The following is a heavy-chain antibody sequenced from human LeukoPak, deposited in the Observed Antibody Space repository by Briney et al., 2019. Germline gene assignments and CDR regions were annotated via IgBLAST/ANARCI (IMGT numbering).Heavy chain of an antibody. Sequence: PGGTLRLSCAASGFTFSSYWMQWVRQAPGKGLVWVSRINSDGSSTTYADSVEGRCTISRDNPKNTLYLQMNSLRAEDTAVYSCARAILRGVIHGWGQGTLVTVSS. CDR3: ARAILRGVIHG. V-gene: IGHV3-74*01. D-gene: IGHD3-10*01. CDR2: INSDGSST. J-gene: IGHJ4*02. CDR1: GFTFSSYW.